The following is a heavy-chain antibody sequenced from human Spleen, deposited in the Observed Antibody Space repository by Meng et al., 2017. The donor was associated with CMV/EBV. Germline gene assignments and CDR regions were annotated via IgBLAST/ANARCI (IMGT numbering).Heavy chain of an antibody. CDR2: IYYSGST. J-gene: IGHJ6*02. D-gene: IGHD3-9*01. CDR1: GGSISSDF. V-gene: IGHV4-59*01. CDR3: ASGIFDRSMDV. Sequence: SETLSLTCTVSGGSISSDFWSWIRQPPGKGLEWIGYIYYSGSTTYNPSLKSRVTISADTSKNHFSLKLTSVTAADTAVYYCASGIFDRSMDVWGQGTTVTVSS.